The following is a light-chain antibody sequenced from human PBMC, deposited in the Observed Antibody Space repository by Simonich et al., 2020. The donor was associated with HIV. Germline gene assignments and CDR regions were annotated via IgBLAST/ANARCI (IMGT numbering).Light chain of an antibody. CDR1: QSDGSN. CDR2: GAS. J-gene: IGKJ5*01. CDR3: QQYNNWPPA. V-gene: IGKV3-15*01. Sequence: EIVMTQSPATLSVSPGERATPSCRASQSDGSNLAWYQQKPGQDPRLLIYGASTRATGIPARFSGSGSGTEFTLTISSMQSEDFAVYYCQQYNNWPPAFGQGTRLEIK.